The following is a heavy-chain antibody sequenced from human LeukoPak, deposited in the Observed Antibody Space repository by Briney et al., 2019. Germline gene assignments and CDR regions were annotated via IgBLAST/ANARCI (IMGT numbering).Heavy chain of an antibody. CDR3: ARDLRFMADYCSGVNCHLYHNNMDV. J-gene: IGHJ6*03. CDR2: ISAYNGNT. CDR1: GYTFTSYG. D-gene: IGHD2-15*01. Sequence: GASVKVSCKASGYTFTSYGISWVRQAPGQGLEWMGWISAYNGNTNYAQKLQGRVTMTRDTSTNTVYMELSSLKPEDTAVYFCARDLRFMADYCSGVNCHLYHNNMDVWGTGTTVIVSS. V-gene: IGHV1-18*01.